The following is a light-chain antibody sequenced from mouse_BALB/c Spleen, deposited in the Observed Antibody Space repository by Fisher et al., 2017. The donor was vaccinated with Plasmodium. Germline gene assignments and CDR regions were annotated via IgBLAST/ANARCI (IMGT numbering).Light chain of an antibody. CDR2: YAS. J-gene: IGKJ5*01. CDR3: QQSSDWPLT. V-gene: IGKV5-45*01. CDR1: QSISNY. Sequence: DIVMTQSPATLSVTPGDRVSLSCRASQSISNYLHWYQQKSHESPRLLITYASQSISGIPSRFSGSGSGTDFTLNINSVETEDFGMYFCQQSSDWPLTFGSGTKLELK.